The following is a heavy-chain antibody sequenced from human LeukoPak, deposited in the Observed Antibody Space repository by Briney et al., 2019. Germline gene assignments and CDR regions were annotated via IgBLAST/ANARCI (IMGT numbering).Heavy chain of an antibody. CDR3: AREGDS. CDR1: GGSIGTYY. J-gene: IGHJ5*01. Sequence: PSETLSLTCSVFGGSIGTYYWSWIRQPAGKRLEWIGRVSTTGSTKYNPSFKSRVTMSLDTSKNQFSLNLNSVTAADTAVYYCAREGDSWGQGTLVTVYS. CDR2: VSTTGST. V-gene: IGHV4-4*07.